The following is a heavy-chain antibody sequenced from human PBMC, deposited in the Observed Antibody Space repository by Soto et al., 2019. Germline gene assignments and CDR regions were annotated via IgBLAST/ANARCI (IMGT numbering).Heavy chain of an antibody. Sequence: QVQLVQSGAEVKKPGASVKVSCKASGYTFTGYYMHWVRQAAGQGLEWMGWIKPNSGGTNYAQKFQVCVTMTRDTSISTAYMELSRLRSDDTAVYYCARAPDYGDYELDYWGQGTLVTVSS. CDR1: GYTFTGYY. J-gene: IGHJ4*02. D-gene: IGHD4-17*01. CDR3: ARAPDYGDYELDY. CDR2: IKPNSGGT. V-gene: IGHV1-2*04.